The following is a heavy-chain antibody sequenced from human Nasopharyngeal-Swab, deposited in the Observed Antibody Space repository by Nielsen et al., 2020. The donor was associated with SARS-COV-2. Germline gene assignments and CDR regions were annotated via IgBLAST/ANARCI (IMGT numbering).Heavy chain of an antibody. J-gene: IGHJ3*02. CDR1: GFTFDDYA. CDR3: ARDAAAGSGAFDI. V-gene: IGHV3-9*01. D-gene: IGHD6-13*01. CDR2: ISWNSVSI. Sequence: SLKISCAASGFTFDDYAIHWVRQAPGKGLEWVSGISWNSVSIGYADSVKGRFTISRDNAKNSLYLQMNSLRAEDTAVYYCARDAAAGSGAFDIWGQGTMVTVSS.